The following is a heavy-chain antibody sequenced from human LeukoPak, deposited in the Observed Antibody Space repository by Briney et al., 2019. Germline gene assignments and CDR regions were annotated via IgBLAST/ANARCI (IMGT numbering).Heavy chain of an antibody. D-gene: IGHD2-2*01. Sequence: PSETLSLTCSVSGYSISSGFYWAWIRQSPGKGLEWIGSIYYSGNTFHNPSLKSRVTISVDTSKNQFSLKLSSVTAADTAVYYCASHPPYCSSTSCYSGYWGQGTLVTVSS. J-gene: IGHJ4*02. CDR2: IYYSGNT. CDR1: GYSISSGFY. V-gene: IGHV4-38-2*02. CDR3: ASHPPYCSSTSCYSGY.